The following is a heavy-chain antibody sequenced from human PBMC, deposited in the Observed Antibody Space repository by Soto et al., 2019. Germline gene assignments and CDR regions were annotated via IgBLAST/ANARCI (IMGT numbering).Heavy chain of an antibody. CDR2: FDPEDGET. V-gene: IGHV1-24*01. Sequence: SGPTLVNPAGLSEVSCKVSGYTLTELSMHWVRQAPGKGLEWMGGFDPEDGETIYAQKFQGRVTMTEDTSTDTAYMELSSLRSEDTAVYYCASTSSSWYKMPYDAFDIWGQGTMVTVSS. D-gene: IGHD6-13*01. J-gene: IGHJ3*02. CDR3: ASTSSSWYKMPYDAFDI. CDR1: GYTLTELS.